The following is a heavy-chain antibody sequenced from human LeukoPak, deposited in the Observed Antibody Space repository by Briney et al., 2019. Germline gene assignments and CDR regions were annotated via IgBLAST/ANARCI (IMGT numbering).Heavy chain of an antibody. Sequence: GGSLRLSCAASGFTFSSYSMNWVRQAPGKGLEWVSSISSSSSYIYYADSVKGRFTISRDNAKNSLYLQMNSLRAEDTAVYYRARGAAVPYCSSTSCRAYYFDYWGQGTLVTVSS. CDR1: GFTFSSYS. CDR3: ARGAAVPYCSSTSCRAYYFDY. V-gene: IGHV3-21*01. D-gene: IGHD2-2*01. J-gene: IGHJ4*02. CDR2: ISSSSSYI.